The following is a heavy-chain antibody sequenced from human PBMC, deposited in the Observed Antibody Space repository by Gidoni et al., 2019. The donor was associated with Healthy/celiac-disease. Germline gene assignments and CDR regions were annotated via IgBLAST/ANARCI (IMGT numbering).Heavy chain of an antibody. CDR3: ARDRTYSGYDSMAVVLPYYFDY. CDR2: ISSSSSYI. D-gene: IGHD5-12*01. CDR1: GFTFSRFS. Sequence: EVQLVESGGGLVKPGGSLRLSCAASGFTFSRFSMNWVRQAPGKGLEWVSSISSSSSYIYYADSVKGRFTISRDNAKNSLYLQMNSLRAEDTAVYYCARDRTYSGYDSMAVVLPYYFDYWGQGTLVTVSS. V-gene: IGHV3-21*01. J-gene: IGHJ4*02.